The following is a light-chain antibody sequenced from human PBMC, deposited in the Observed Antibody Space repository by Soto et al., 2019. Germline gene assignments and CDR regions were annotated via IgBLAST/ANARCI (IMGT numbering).Light chain of an antibody. CDR1: NSNIGNHY. CDR3: GTWDSSLSAGV. CDR2: DND. Sequence: QSVLTQPPSVSAAPGQTVTISCSGSNSNIGNHYVSWYQQLPGTAPKLLIYDNDKRPSGIPDRFSGSKSGTSATLGITGLQTGDEADYYCGTWDSSLSAGVFGTGTKLTVL. V-gene: IGLV1-51*01. J-gene: IGLJ1*01.